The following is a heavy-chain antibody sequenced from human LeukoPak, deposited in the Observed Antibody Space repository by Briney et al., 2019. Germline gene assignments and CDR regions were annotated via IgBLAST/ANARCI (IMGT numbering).Heavy chain of an antibody. Sequence: SETLSLTCTVSGGSISSSSYYWGWIRQPPGRGLEWIGSIYYSGSTYYNPSLKSRVTISVDTSKNQLSLKLSSVTAADTAVYYCARRDCSSTSCYGDYGMDVWGQGTTVTVSS. D-gene: IGHD2-2*01. CDR2: IYYSGST. CDR3: ARRDCSSTSCYGDYGMDV. CDR1: GGSISSSSYY. J-gene: IGHJ6*02. V-gene: IGHV4-39*01.